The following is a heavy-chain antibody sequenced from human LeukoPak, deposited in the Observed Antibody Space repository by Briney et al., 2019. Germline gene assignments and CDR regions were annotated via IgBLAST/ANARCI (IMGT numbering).Heavy chain of an antibody. D-gene: IGHD3-3*01. Sequence: ASVKVSCKASGYTFTGYYMHWMRQAPGQGLEWMGWINPNSGGTNYAQKFQGRVTMTRDTSISTAYMELSRLRSDDTAVYYYARVYYDFWSGYFVYWGQGTLVTVSS. CDR2: INPNSGGT. CDR1: GYTFTGYY. CDR3: ARVYYDFWSGYFVY. J-gene: IGHJ4*02. V-gene: IGHV1-2*02.